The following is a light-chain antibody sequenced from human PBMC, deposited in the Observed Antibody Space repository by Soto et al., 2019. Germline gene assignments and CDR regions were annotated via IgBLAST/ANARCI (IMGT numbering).Light chain of an antibody. J-gene: IGKJ5*01. CDR3: QQRSNWPFT. CDR2: GAS. V-gene: IGKV1-39*01. CDR1: QSISGS. Sequence: IQMTQSPSSLSASASESGHITCRASQSISGSLKWYQQKPGKAPKLLIYGASTVQSGVPSRFSGSGSGTDYTLTISSLEPEDFAVYYCQQRSNWPFTFGQGTRLEIK.